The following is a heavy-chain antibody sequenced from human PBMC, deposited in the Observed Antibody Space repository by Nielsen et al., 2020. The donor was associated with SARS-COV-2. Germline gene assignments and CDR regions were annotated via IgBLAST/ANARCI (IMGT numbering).Heavy chain of an antibody. CDR3: ARERVGGITIFGVVTRYGMDV. J-gene: IGHJ6*02. V-gene: IGHV4-30-4*01. D-gene: IGHD3-3*01. Sequence: WLRQPPGKGLEWIGYIYYSGSTYYNPSLKSRVTISVDTSKNQFPLKLSSVTAAATALYYCARERVGGITIFGVVTRYGMDVWGQGTTFTVSS. CDR2: IYYSGST.